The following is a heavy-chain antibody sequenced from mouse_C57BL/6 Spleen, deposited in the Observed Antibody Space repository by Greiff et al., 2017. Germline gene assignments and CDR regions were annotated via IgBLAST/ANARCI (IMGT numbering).Heavy chain of an antibody. CDR2: ISGGGGNT. J-gene: IGHJ1*03. Sequence: EVKVVESGGGLVKPGGSLKLSCAASGFTFSSYTMSWVRQTPEQRLEWVANISGGGGNTYYPDSVKGRFTISRDNAKNTLYMQMSSLRSEDTALYCCARHADYYGSSYDWYFDVWGTGTTVTVAS. D-gene: IGHD1-1*01. CDR1: GFTFSSYT. CDR3: ARHADYYGSSYDWYFDV. V-gene: IGHV5-9*01.